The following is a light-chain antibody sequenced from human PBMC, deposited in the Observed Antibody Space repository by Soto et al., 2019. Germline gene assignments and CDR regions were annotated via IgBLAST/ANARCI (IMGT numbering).Light chain of an antibody. CDR3: QQSYSTPL. CDR1: QSISSY. V-gene: IGKV1-39*01. Sequence: DIHMTHSPSSLSASLGYSFTITVRASQSISSYLNWYQQKPGKAPKLLIYAASSLQSGVPSRFSGSGSGTDFTLTISSLQPEDFATYYCQQSYSTPLFGQGTRLEI. J-gene: IGKJ5*01. CDR2: AAS.